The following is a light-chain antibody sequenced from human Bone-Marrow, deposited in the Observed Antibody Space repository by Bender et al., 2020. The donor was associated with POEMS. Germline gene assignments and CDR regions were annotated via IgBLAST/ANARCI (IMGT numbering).Light chain of an antibody. CDR3: CSYAGSRV. J-gene: IGLJ3*02. V-gene: IGLV2-8*01. Sequence: QSALTQPPSASGSPGQSVTISCTGSSSDVGGYNYVSWYQQHPGKAPKLMIYEVSKRPSGVPDRFSGSKSGNTASLTVSGLQAEDEADYYCCSYAGSRVFGGGTTLTVL. CDR1: SSDVGGYNY. CDR2: EVS.